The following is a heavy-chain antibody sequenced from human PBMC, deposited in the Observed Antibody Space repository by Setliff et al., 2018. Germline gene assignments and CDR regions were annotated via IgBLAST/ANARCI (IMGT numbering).Heavy chain of an antibody. CDR3: ARSPYSRRAFDI. D-gene: IGHD5-12*01. CDR1: GGTFSSYA. CDR2: IIPIFGTA. Sequence: SVKVSCKASGGTFSSYAISWVRQAPGQGLEWMGGIIPIFGTANYAQKFQGRVTITRDTSASTVYMELSSVRSEDTAVYYCARSPYSRRAFDIWGQGTMVTVSS. V-gene: IGHV1-69*05. J-gene: IGHJ3*02.